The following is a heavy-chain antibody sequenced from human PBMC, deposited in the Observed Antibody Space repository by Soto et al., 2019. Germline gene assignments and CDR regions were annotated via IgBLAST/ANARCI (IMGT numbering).Heavy chain of an antibody. J-gene: IGHJ4*02. CDR1: GYSFTSYW. Sequence: GESLKISCKGSGYSFTSYWISRVRQMPGKGLEWMGRIDPSDSYTNYSPSFQGHVTISADKSISTAYLQWSSLKASDTAMYYCARQGDYETSYDYWGQGTLVTVYS. D-gene: IGHD4-17*01. CDR3: ARQGDYETSYDY. V-gene: IGHV5-10-1*01. CDR2: IDPSDSYT.